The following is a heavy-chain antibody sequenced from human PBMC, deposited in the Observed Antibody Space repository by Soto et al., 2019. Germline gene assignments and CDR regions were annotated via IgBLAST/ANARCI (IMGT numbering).Heavy chain of an antibody. J-gene: IGHJ6*02. D-gene: IGHD1-26*01. CDR1: GFTFSSYE. CDR2: ISSSGSTI. Sequence: GGSLRLSCAASGFTFSSYEMNWVRQAPGKGLEWVSYISSSGSTIYYADSVKGRFTISRDNAKNSLYLQMNSLRAEDTAFYYCAREEELEGYYYGMDVWGQGTKVTVSS. CDR3: AREEELEGYYYGMDV. V-gene: IGHV3-48*03.